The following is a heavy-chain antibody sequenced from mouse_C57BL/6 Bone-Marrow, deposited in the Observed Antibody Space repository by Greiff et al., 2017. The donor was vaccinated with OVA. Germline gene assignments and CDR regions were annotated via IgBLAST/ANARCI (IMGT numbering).Heavy chain of an antibody. CDR1: GYAFSSSW. D-gene: IGHD2-3*01. Sequence: VQLQQSGPELVKPGASVKISCKASGYAFSSSWMNWVKQRPGKGLEWIGRIYPGDGDTTYNGKFKGKATLTADKSSSTAYMQLSSLTSEDSAVYSCARHGDGYYASYFDYWGQGTTLTVSS. V-gene: IGHV1-82*01. CDR2: IYPGDGDT. J-gene: IGHJ2*01. CDR3: ARHGDGYYASYFDY.